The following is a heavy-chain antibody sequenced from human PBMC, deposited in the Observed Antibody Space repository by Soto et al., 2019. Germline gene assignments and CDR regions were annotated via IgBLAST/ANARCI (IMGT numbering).Heavy chain of an antibody. D-gene: IGHD2-2*01. V-gene: IGHV4-4*02. J-gene: IGHJ6*03. CDR3: ARECLVVPAAMKTEDSYYYYYMDV. CDR2: IYHSGST. Sequence: SETLSLTCAVSSGSISSSNWWSWVRQPPGKGLEWIGEIYHSGSTNYNPSLKSRVTISVDKSKNQFSLKLSSVAAADTAVYYCARECLVVPAAMKTEDSYYYYYMDVWGKGTTVTVSS. CDR1: SGSISSSNW.